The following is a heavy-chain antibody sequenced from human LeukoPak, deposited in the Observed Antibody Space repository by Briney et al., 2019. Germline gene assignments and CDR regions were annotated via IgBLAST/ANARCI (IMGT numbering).Heavy chain of an antibody. V-gene: IGHV3-30-3*01. CDR2: ISYDGSNK. CDR1: GFTFSSYA. Sequence: GGSLRLTCAASGFTFSSYAMHWVRQAPGKGLEWVAVISYDGSNKYYADSVKGRFTISRDNSKNTLYLQMNSLRAEDTAVYYCARVATSSRKLMGAFDIWGQGTMVTVSS. J-gene: IGHJ3*02. CDR3: ARVATSSRKLMGAFDI. D-gene: IGHD2-2*01.